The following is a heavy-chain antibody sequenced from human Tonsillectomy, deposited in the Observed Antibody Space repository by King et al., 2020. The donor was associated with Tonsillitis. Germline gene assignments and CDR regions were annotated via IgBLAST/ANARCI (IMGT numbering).Heavy chain of an antibody. D-gene: IGHD3-22*01. CDR1: GYTFSDYH. CDR2: INPSSGDT. V-gene: IGHV1-2*02. CDR3: VRGVGGYYDSSGYYYFDY. Sequence: VQLVESGAEVKKPGASVKVSCKASGYTFSDYHMHWVRQAPGQGLEWMGWINPSSGDTHHAQKFQGRVTMTRDTSISTAYMELSRLKSDDTAVYYCVRGVGGYYDSSGYYYFDYWAQGTLVTVSS. J-gene: IGHJ4*02.